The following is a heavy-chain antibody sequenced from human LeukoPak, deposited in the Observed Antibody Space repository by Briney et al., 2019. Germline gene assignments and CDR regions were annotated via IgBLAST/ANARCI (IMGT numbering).Heavy chain of an antibody. CDR2: ISAYNGNT. V-gene: IGHV1-18*01. J-gene: IGHJ5*02. CDR3: ARVVVRGWFDP. Sequence: ASVKVSCKASGYTFTSYGIRWVRQAPGQGLEWMGWISAYNGNTNYAQKLQGRATMTTDTSTSTAYMELRSLRSDDTAVYYCARVVVRGWFDPWGQGTLVTVSS. D-gene: IGHD2-15*01. CDR1: GYTFTSYG.